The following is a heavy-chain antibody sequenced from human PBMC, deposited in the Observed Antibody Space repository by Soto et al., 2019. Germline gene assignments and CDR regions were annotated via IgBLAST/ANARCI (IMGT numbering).Heavy chain of an antibody. J-gene: IGHJ4*02. CDR3: ARHRDSWGYGDSSTFDY. CDR2: IYYSGST. V-gene: IGHV4-59*08. Sequence: PSETLSLTCTVSGGSISSYYWSWIRQPPGKGLEWIGYIYYSGSTNYNPSLKSRVTISVDTSKNQFSLKLSSVTAADTAVYYCARHRDSWGYGDSSTFDYWGQGTLVTVSS. CDR1: GGSISSYY. D-gene: IGHD4-17*01.